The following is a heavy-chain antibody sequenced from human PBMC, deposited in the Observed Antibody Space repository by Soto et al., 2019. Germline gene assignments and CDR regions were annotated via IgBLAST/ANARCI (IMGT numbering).Heavy chain of an antibody. Sequence: EAQLLESVGGLVQPGGSLRLSCAASGFTFNNYAMSWVRQAPGKALEWVSSIHGSGAGTYYTDSVKGRFTVSRDDSKKTLYLQMSCMRGDDTAVYYCAQDAVAGNGEWDYFDPWGQGTLVTVSS. V-gene: IGHV3-23*01. J-gene: IGHJ5*02. CDR1: GFTFNNYA. D-gene: IGHD6-19*01. CDR2: IHGSGAGT. CDR3: AQDAVAGNGEWDYFDP.